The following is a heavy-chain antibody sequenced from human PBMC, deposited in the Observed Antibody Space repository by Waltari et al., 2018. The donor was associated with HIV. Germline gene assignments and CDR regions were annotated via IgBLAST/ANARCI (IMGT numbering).Heavy chain of an antibody. V-gene: IGHV4-59*01. CDR2: IYYSGST. Sequence: QVQLQESGPGLVKPSETLSLTCTVSGGSISSYYWSWIRQPPGKGLEWIGYIYYSGSTSSNPARKSRVTISVDTSKNPFSLKLSSVTAADTAVYYCARDRGPKDYYDSSGYNYWYFDLWGRGTLVTVSS. CDR3: ARDRGPKDYYDSSGYNYWYFDL. J-gene: IGHJ2*01. CDR1: GGSISSYY. D-gene: IGHD3-22*01.